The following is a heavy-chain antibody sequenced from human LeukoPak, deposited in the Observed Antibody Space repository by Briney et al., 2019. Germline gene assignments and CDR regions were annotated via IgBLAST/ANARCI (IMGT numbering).Heavy chain of an antibody. CDR3: ARGHTVTTSAYYYYGMDV. CDR1: GFTFSSYA. Sequence: PGGSLRLSCAASGFTFSSYAMSWVRQAPGKGLEWVSAISGSGGSTYYADSVKGRFTISRDNSKNTLYLQMNSLRAEDTAVYYCARGHTVTTSAYYYYGMDVWGQGTTVTVSS. D-gene: IGHD4-17*01. V-gene: IGHV3-23*01. CDR2: ISGSGGST. J-gene: IGHJ6*02.